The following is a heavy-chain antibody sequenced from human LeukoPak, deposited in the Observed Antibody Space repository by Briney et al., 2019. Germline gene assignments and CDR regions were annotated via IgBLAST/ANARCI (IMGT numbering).Heavy chain of an antibody. Sequence: PSETLSLTCSVSGASINGYFWNWVRQTPEKGLEWIGYVSHTGATTSNPTLKSRVSITIDTPKSQISLTMTSVTAWDSALYYCARDRRGSFYTFDLWGPGTIVSVS. CDR2: VSHTGAT. J-gene: IGHJ3*01. CDR3: ARDRRGSFYTFDL. CDR1: GASINGYF. V-gene: IGHV4-59*01. D-gene: IGHD1-26*01.